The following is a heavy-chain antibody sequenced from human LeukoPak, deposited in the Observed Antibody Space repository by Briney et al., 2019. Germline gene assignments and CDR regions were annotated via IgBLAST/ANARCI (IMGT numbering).Heavy chain of an antibody. CDR3: VSGTCGGSCYILDC. J-gene: IGHJ4*02. V-gene: IGHV3-30*03. D-gene: IGHD2-15*01. CDR2: ISNDGSSR. Sequence: GGSLRLSCEASEFTFSNYGMHWVRQAPGKGLEWLAVISNDGSSRQYRDSVKGRFTVSRDNSKNTLYLQMNSLRAEDTAVYYCVSGTCGGSCYILDCWGQGTLVTVSS. CDR1: EFTFSNYG.